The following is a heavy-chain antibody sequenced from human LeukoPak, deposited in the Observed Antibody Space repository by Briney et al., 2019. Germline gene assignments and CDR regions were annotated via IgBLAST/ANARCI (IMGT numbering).Heavy chain of an antibody. CDR2: IYHSGST. CDR3: ARAVPISGGYYSEYFQH. J-gene: IGHJ1*01. D-gene: IGHD1-26*01. V-gene: IGHV4-38-2*02. Sequence: SETLSLTCTVSSYSISSGYYWGWIRQPPGKGLEWIGSIYHSGSTYYNPSLKSRVTISVDTSKNQFSLKLSSVTAADTAVYYCARAVPISGGYYSEYFQHWGQGTLVTVSS. CDR1: SYSISSGYY.